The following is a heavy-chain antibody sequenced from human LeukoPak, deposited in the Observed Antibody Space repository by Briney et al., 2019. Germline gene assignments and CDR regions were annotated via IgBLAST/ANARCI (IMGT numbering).Heavy chain of an antibody. D-gene: IGHD4-17*01. CDR3: ARSTTVTAAFDI. CDR1: GGAFSSYA. Sequence: SVKVSCKASGGAFSSYAISWVRQAPGQGLEWMGRIIPILGIANYAQKFQGRVAITADKSTSTAYMELSSLRSEDTAVYYCARSTTVTAAFDIWGQGTMVTVSS. V-gene: IGHV1-69*04. CDR2: IIPILGIA. J-gene: IGHJ3*02.